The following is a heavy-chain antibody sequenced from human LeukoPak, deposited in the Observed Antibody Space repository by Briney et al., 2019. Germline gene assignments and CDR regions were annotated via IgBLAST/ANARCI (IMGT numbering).Heavy chain of an antibody. J-gene: IGHJ4*02. CDR2: INPNSGGT. Sequence: ASVKVSCKASGYTFTGYYMHWVRQAPGQGLEWMGWINPNSGGTYYAQKFQGRVTMTRDTSISTAYMELSRLRSDDTAVYYCAGTLKMATILGLFDYWGQGTLVTVSS. CDR3: AGTLKMATILGLFDY. CDR1: GYTFTGYY. D-gene: IGHD5-24*01. V-gene: IGHV1-2*02.